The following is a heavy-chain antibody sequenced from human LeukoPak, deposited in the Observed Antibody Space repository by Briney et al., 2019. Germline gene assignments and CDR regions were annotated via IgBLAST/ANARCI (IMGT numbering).Heavy chain of an antibody. CDR2: IYHSGST. V-gene: IGHV4-30-2*01. D-gene: IGHD1-1*01. J-gene: IGHJ3*02. CDR3: ARGGGWNGLDAFDI. Sequence: SQTLSLTCAVSGGSISSGGYSWSWIRQPPGKGLEWIGYIYHSGSTYYNPSLKSRVTISVDRSKNQFSLKLSSVTAADTAVYYCARGGGWNGLDAFDIWGQGTMVIVSS. CDR1: GGSISSGGYS.